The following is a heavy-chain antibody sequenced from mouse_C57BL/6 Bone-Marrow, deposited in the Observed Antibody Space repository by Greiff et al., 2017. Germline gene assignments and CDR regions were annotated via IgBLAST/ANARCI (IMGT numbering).Heavy chain of an antibody. V-gene: IGHV14-4*01. J-gene: IGHJ4*01. CDR3: TFTGMDY. Sequence: EVKLVESGAELVRPGASVKLSCTASGFNIKDDYMHWVKQRPEQGLEWIGWIDPENGDTEYASKFQGKATITADTSSNTAYLQLSSLTSEDTAVYYCTFTGMDYWGQGTSVTVSS. CDR2: IDPENGDT. CDR1: GFNIKDDY. D-gene: IGHD1-1*01.